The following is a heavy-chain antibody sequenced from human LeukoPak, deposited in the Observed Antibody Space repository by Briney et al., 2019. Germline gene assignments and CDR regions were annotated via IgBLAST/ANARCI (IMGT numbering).Heavy chain of an antibody. V-gene: IGHV4-59*01. CDR2: IYYSGTT. Sequence: PSETLSLTCTVSGGSISNYYWTWIRQPPGKGLEWIGYIYYSGTTNYNPSLKSRVTISVDTSKNQFSLNLSSVTAADTAVYYCARGSSGWYLDYWGQGTLVTVSS. D-gene: IGHD6-19*01. CDR1: GGSISNYY. J-gene: IGHJ4*02. CDR3: ARGSSGWYLDY.